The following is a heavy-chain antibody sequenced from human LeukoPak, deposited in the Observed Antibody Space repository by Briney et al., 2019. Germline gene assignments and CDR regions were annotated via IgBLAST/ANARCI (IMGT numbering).Heavy chain of an antibody. J-gene: IGHJ4*02. V-gene: IGHV1-46*01. Sequence: ASVKVSCKASGYTFTSYHMHWVRQAPGQGPEIMGIINPSGGSTTYAQKFQGRVTMTRDTSTSTVYMELSSLRSEDTAVYYCAKLAAAGTAHYYFDYWGQGTLVTVSP. CDR3: AKLAAAGTAHYYFDY. CDR1: GYTFTSYH. D-gene: IGHD6-13*01. CDR2: INPSGGST.